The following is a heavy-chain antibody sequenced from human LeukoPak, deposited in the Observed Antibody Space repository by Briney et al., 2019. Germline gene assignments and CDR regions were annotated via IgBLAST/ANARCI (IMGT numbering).Heavy chain of an antibody. CDR3: ARDMGEGWFDP. CDR2: IYYSGST. CDR1: GGSISSYF. D-gene: IGHD3-16*01. V-gene: IGHV4-59*01. Sequence: SETLSLTCTVSGGSISSYFWSWIRQPPGKGLEWIGYIYYSGSTNYNPSLKSRVTISVDTSKNQFSLKLSSVTAADTAVYYCARDMGEGWFDPWGQGTLVTVSS. J-gene: IGHJ5*02.